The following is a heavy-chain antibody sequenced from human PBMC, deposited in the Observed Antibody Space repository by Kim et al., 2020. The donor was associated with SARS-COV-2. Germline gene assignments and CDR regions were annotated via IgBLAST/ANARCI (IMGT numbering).Heavy chain of an antibody. D-gene: IGHD3-22*01. V-gene: IGHV3-33*01. CDR1: GFTFSRYG. J-gene: IGHJ4*02. Sequence: GGSLRLSCAASGFTFSRYGMHWVRQAPGKGLEWVAVIWYDGSNKYYADSVKGRFTISRDNSKNTLYLQMNSLRAEDTAVYYCARGYWYYYDSSGYYPIDYWGQETLVTVAS. CDR3: ARGYWYYYDSSGYYPIDY. CDR2: IWYDGSNK.